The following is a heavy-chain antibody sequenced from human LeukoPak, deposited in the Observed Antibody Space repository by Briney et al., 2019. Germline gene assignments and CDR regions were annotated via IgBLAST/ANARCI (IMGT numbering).Heavy chain of an antibody. Sequence: ASVKVSCKASGYTFTTYYMHWVRQAPGQGLEWMGILNPSSGSTSYAQRFQGRVTMTRDTSTSTFYMELRSLKSEDTAAYYCARDGEYYDSNGSYFDYWGQGTAVTVSS. J-gene: IGHJ4*02. CDR2: LNPSSGST. V-gene: IGHV1-46*01. D-gene: IGHD3-22*01. CDR3: ARDGEYYDSNGSYFDY. CDR1: GYTFTTYY.